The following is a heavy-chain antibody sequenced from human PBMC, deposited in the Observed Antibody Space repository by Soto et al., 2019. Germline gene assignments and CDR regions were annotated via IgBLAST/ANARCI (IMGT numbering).Heavy chain of an antibody. CDR2: IKQDGSEK. CDR3: ARFYYDSSGYLPSPYYYYYGMDA. V-gene: IGHV3-7*04. Sequence: GGSLRLSCAASGFTFSSYWMSWVRQAPGKGLEWVANIKQDGSEKYYVDSVKGRFTISRDNAKNSLYLQMNSLRAEDTAVYYCARFYYDSSGYLPSPYYYYYGMDAWGQGTTVNVSS. D-gene: IGHD3-22*01. J-gene: IGHJ6*02. CDR1: GFTFSSYW.